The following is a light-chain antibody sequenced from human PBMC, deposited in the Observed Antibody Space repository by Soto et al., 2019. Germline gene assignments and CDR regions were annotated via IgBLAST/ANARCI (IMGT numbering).Light chain of an antibody. V-gene: IGKV1-39*01. Sequence: IQLTQSPSSLSASVGDRVTVTCRASQSINIYLNWYQQKPGKAPTLLIYGASTLQSGVPSRFRGGGSRTDFTLTISSLQTEDFATYYCQQSYRSPYTFGQGTKLEI. CDR3: QQSYRSPYT. J-gene: IGKJ2*01. CDR2: GAS. CDR1: QSINIY.